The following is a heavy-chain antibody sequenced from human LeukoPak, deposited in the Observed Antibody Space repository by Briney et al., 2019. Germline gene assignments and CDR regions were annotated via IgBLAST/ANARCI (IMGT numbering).Heavy chain of an antibody. CDR3: ARAPAALLWFGESGNFDY. V-gene: IGHV1-18*04. D-gene: IGHD3-10*01. J-gene: IGHJ4*02. CDR2: ISAYNGNT. Sequence: ASVKVSRKASGYTFTSYGISWVRQATGQGLEWMGWISAYNGNTNYAQKLQGRVTMTTDTSTSTAYMELRSLRSDDTAVYYCARAPAALLWFGESGNFDYWGQGALVTVSS. CDR1: GYTFTSYG.